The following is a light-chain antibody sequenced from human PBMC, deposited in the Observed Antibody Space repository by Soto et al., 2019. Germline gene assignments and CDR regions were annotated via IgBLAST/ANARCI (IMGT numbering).Light chain of an antibody. CDR2: DVS. CDR1: QSIRTK. Sequence: EIVLTQSPDTLSVSPGESATLSCRASQSIRTKLAWYQHRPGQAPRLLIYDVSNRATGIPASFSGSGSGAEFTLTISSLQSEDCAIYYCQQYDNWPPEYTFGQGTKVDIK. J-gene: IGKJ2*01. CDR3: QQYDNWPPEYT. V-gene: IGKV3-15*01.